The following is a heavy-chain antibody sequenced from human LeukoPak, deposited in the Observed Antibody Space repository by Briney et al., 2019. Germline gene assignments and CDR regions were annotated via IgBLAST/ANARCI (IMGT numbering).Heavy chain of an antibody. V-gene: IGHV3-9*01. J-gene: IGHJ5*02. CDR3: AKIPAPYSSSWSNWFDP. CDR2: ISWNSGSI. Sequence: GGSLRLSCAASGFTFDDYAMHWVRQAPGKGLEWVSGISWNSGSIGYADSVKGRFTISRDNSKNTLYLQMNSLRAEDTAVYYCAKIPAPYSSSWSNWFDPWGQGTLVTVSS. D-gene: IGHD6-13*01. CDR1: GFTFDDYA.